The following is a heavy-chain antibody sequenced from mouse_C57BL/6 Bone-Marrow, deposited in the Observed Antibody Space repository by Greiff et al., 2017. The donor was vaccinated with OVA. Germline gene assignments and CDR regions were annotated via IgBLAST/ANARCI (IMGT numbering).Heavy chain of an antibody. J-gene: IGHJ3*01. Sequence: EVQLQQSGPELVKPGASVKIPCKASGYTFTDYNMDWVKQSHGKSLEWIGDINPNHGGTIYNQKFKGKATLTVDKSSSTAYMELRSLTSEDTAVYYCARCGYYSLGFAYWGQGTLVTVSA. V-gene: IGHV1-18*01. D-gene: IGHD2-3*01. CDR1: GYTFTDYN. CDR2: INPNHGGT. CDR3: ARCGYYSLGFAY.